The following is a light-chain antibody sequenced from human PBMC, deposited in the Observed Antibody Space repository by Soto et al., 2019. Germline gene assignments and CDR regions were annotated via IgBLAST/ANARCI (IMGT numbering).Light chain of an antibody. CDR1: QSISTY. CDR2: ATS. V-gene: IGKV1-39*01. Sequence: DIPMTQSPSSLSASVGDRVTITCRASQSISTYLNWYQQKPGKAPKLLMYATSRLQSGVPSRFSGSGSETDFTLTINNLQPEDFAIYYCQQSSTTPLTFGGGTKVEI. CDR3: QQSSTTPLT. J-gene: IGKJ4*01.